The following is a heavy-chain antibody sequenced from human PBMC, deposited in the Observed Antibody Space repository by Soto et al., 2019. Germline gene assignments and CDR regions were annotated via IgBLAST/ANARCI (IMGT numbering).Heavy chain of an antibody. CDR2: IKQDGSEK. D-gene: IGHD2-15*01. V-gene: IGHV3-7*01. Sequence: QPGGSLRLSCAASGFTFSSYWMSWVRQAPGKGLEWVANIKQDGSEKYYVDSVKGRFTISRDNAKNSLYLQMNSLRAEDTAVYYCARVEKVSLHIVVVVAATPNYYYYMDVWGKGTTVTVSS. CDR1: GFTFSSYW. CDR3: ARVEKVSLHIVVVVAATPNYYYYMDV. J-gene: IGHJ6*03.